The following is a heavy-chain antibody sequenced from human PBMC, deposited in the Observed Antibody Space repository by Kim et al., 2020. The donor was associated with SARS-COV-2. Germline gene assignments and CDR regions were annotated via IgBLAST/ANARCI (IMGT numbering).Heavy chain of an antibody. D-gene: IGHD3-10*01. V-gene: IGHV3-73*01. CDR2: INSKVDSYAT. CDR3: IRGSGAGIVYGMDV. Sequence: GGSLRLSCAASGFTFTTPDMHWVRQASGKGLEWVGRINSKVDSYATAYGASVKGRFIMSRDDSKNTAYLQMNSLKTDDTAVYYCIRGSGAGIVYGMDVWGQGTTVTVSS. CDR1: GFTFTTPD. J-gene: IGHJ6*02.